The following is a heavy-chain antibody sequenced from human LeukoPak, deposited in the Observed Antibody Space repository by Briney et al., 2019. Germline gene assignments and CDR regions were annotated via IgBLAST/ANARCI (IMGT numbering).Heavy chain of an antibody. Sequence: PSETLSLTCTVSGGSISSSSYYWGWIRQPPGKGLEWIGSIYYSGSTYYNPSLKSRVTISVDTSKNQFSLKLSSVTAADTAVYYCARSSRNYCYMEVWGKGTTVTISS. CDR3: ARSSRNYCYMEV. CDR2: IYYSGST. D-gene: IGHD6-6*01. CDR1: GGSISSSSYY. V-gene: IGHV4-39*07. J-gene: IGHJ6*03.